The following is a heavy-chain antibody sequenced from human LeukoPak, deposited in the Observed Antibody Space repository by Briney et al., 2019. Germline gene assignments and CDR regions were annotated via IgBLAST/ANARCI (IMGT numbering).Heavy chain of an antibody. J-gene: IGHJ5*02. CDR1: GGSISSGGYS. CDR3: ARVAYYYGSGSYSSVDP. Sequence: SQTLSLTCAVSGGSISSGGYSWSWIRQPPGKGLEWIGYIYHSGSTYYNPSLKSRVTISVDTSKNQFSLKLSSVTAADTAVYYCARVAYYYGSGSYSSVDPWGQGTLVTVSS. V-gene: IGHV4-30-2*01. CDR2: IYHSGST. D-gene: IGHD3-10*01.